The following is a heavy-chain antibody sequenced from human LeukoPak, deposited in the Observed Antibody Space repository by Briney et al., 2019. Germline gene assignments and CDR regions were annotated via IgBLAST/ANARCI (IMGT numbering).Heavy chain of an antibody. CDR2: SYTSGST. J-gene: IGHJ6*03. CDR1: GGSISSGSYY. V-gene: IGHV4-61*02. D-gene: IGHD3-10*01. CDR3: ARDLYGSGSYYNYYYSYMDV. Sequence: SQTLSPTCTVSGGSISSGSYYWSWIRQTAGKGLEWIRRSYTSGSTNYNPSLKSRVTISVDTSKNQFSLKLSSVTAADTAVYYCARDLYGSGSYYNYYYSYMDVWGKGTTVTVSS.